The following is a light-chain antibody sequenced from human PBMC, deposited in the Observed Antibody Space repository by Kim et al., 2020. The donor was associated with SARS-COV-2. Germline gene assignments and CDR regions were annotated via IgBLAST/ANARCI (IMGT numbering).Light chain of an antibody. Sequence: LTQPHSVSESPGKTVTISCTRSSGSIAISYVHWYQQRPGSAPSTVIYDDNERPSGVPDRFSGSIDSSSNTASLTISGLRTEDEADYYCQSYDSSKDCVFGGGTQLTVL. J-gene: IGLJ3*02. CDR2: DDN. V-gene: IGLV6-57*04. CDR3: QSYDSSKDCV. CDR1: SGSIAISY.